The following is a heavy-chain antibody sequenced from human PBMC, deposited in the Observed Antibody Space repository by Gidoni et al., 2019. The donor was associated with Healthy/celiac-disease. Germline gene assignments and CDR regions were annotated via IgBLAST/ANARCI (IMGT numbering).Heavy chain of an antibody. D-gene: IGHD3-22*01. CDR3: ATPPGRVVTSAGKNYYDSSGYAFDY. J-gene: IGHJ4*02. Sequence: KKPGSSVKVSCKASGGTFSSYAISWVRQAPGQGLEWMGGIIPIFGTANYAQKFQGRVTITADESTSTAYMELSSLRSEDTAVYYCATPPGRVVTSAGKNYYDSSGYAFDYWGQGTLVTVSS. CDR2: IIPIFGTA. CDR1: GGTFSSYA. V-gene: IGHV1-69*01.